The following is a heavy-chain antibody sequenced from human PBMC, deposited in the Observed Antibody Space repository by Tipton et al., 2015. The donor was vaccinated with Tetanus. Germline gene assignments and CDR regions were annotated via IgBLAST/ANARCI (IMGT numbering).Heavy chain of an antibody. Sequence: TLSLTCTVSGSSITSTTHYWGWIRQAPGKGLEWIGIIYYSGSTYYNPSLRSRVTISVDTNQFYLQLRCVTAADTAVYYCARQDTLNYYYVGYFHDWGQGTLVTVPS. CDR1: GSSITSTTHY. J-gene: IGHJ1*01. CDR2: IYYSGST. D-gene: IGHD3-22*01. V-gene: IGHV4-39*01. CDR3: ARQDTLNYYYVGYFHD.